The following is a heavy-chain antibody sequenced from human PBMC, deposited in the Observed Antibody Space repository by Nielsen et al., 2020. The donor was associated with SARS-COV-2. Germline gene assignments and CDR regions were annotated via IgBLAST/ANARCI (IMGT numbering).Heavy chain of an antibody. Sequence: GSLRLSCAVSGGSISSSNWWSWVRQPPGKGLEWIGEIYHRGSTNYSPSLKTRVTISVDKSKNQFSLELRSVTAADTAVYYCARDCSCGLGSSPSYYFDYWGQGTLVTVSS. J-gene: IGHJ4*02. CDR3: ARDCSCGLGSSPSYYFDY. D-gene: IGHD7-27*01. CDR2: IYHRGST. V-gene: IGHV4-4*02. CDR1: GGSISSSNW.